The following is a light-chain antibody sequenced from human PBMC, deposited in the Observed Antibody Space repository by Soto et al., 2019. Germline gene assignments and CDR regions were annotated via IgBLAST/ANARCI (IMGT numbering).Light chain of an antibody. CDR1: QSISSR. CDR2: DAS. CDR3: QQYNSYSPT. V-gene: IGKV1-5*01. Sequence: DIQMTQSPSTLSASVGDRVTITCRASQSISSRLAWYQQKPGKAPKLLIYDASSLESGVPSRFSGSGSGTEFTLTISSLQPDDFATYYCQQYNSYSPTCGQGTKVEIK. J-gene: IGKJ1*01.